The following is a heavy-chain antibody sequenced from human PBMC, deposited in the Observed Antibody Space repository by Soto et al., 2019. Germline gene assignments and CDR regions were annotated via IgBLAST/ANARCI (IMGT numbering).Heavy chain of an antibody. CDR1: GGSISSSNW. CDR3: ARVNYYESSGYWACWFDP. Sequence: PSETLSLTCAVSGGSISSSNWWSWVRQPPGKGLEWIGEIYHSGSTNYNPSLKSRVTISVDKSKNQFSLKLSSVTAADTAVYYCARVNYYESSGYWACWFDPWGQGTLVTVSS. J-gene: IGHJ5*02. D-gene: IGHD3-22*01. CDR2: IYHSGST. V-gene: IGHV4-4*02.